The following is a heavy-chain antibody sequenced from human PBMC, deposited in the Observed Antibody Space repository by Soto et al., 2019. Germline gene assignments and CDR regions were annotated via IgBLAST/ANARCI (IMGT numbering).Heavy chain of an antibody. J-gene: IGHJ4*02. D-gene: IGHD6-13*01. V-gene: IGHV3-11*01. Sequence: GGSLRLSCAASGFTFSDYYMSWFRQAPGKGLEWVSYISGSGSTIHDADSVKGRSTISRDNAKNSLDLQMNSLRAEDTAVYYCARLGSIAAAGTPDYWGQGTLVTVSS. CDR3: ARLGSIAAAGTPDY. CDR2: ISGSGSTI. CDR1: GFTFSDYY.